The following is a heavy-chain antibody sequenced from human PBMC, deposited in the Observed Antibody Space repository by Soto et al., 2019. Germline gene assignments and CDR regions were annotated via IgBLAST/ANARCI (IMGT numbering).Heavy chain of an antibody. Sequence: QVQLEQSGAEVTKPGSSVKVSCKASGGTFRNSAISWVRQAPGQGLEWMGGLMPIFRTPDYAQKFQGRVTITADESTSTAYMELSGLRSDDTDVYCCARDNDRPHLGENYYYILDVWGHGTTVTVSS. CDR2: LMPIFRTP. D-gene: IGHD1-1*01. V-gene: IGHV1-69*12. CDR1: GGTFRNSA. CDR3: ARDNDRPHLGENYYYILDV. J-gene: IGHJ6*02.